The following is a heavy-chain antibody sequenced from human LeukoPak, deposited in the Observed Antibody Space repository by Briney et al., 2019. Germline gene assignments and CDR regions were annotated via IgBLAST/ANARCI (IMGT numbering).Heavy chain of an antibody. V-gene: IGHV1-18*04. CDR1: GYSFTTYW. CDR3: ARDGTSTDDY. D-gene: IGHD4-17*01. Sequence: GESLKISCKGSGYSFTTYWIGWVRQAPGQGLEWMGWISGNNDNPNYGQKFQGRFALTTDSSTSTAYMGLRNLRSDDTAVYFCARDGTSTDDYWGQGTLVTVSS. J-gene: IGHJ4*02. CDR2: ISGNNDNP.